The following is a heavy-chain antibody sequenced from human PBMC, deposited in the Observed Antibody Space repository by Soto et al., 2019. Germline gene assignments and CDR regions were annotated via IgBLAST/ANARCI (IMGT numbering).Heavy chain of an antibody. D-gene: IGHD1-1*01. CDR3: AHFRGWKYYFDY. CDR1: GFSLSTSGVG. V-gene: IGHV2-5*02. J-gene: IGHJ4*02. CDR2: IYWDDDK. Sequence: QITLKESGPTLVKPTQTLTLTCTFSGFSLSTSGVGVGWIRQPPGKALECLALIYWDDDKRYSPSLKSRLTITKDTSKNQVVLTMTNMDPVDTATYYCAHFRGWKYYFDYWGQGTLVTVSS.